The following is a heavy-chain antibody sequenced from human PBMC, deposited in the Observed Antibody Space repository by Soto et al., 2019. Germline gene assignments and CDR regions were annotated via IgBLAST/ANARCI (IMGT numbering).Heavy chain of an antibody. CDR1: GASITSGGHY. D-gene: IGHD2-15*01. Sequence: QVQLRESGPGLVKPSQTLSLTCTVSGASITSGGHYWSWIRQHPGKGMEWIGYIDYSGSTHYNPSLKSRLSISIDCSKNQFSLNLTSVTPAATAVYYCARDRSPGGTPSFDYWGQGTLVPVSS. CDR2: IDYSGST. J-gene: IGHJ4*02. V-gene: IGHV4-31*03. CDR3: ARDRSPGGTPSFDY.